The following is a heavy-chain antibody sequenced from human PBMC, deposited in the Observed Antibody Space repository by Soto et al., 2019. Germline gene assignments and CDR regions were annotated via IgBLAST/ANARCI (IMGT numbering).Heavy chain of an antibody. CDR1: GFTFSSYA. Sequence: EVQLLESGGGLVQPGGSLRLSCAASGFTFSSYAMSWVRQAPGKGLEWVSAISGSGGSTYYADSVKGRFTISRDNSKNTRYLHMNSVRAEDTTVYYCAKGKRFLDPFDPWGQGSLVTVSS. CDR2: ISGSGGST. J-gene: IGHJ5*02. V-gene: IGHV3-23*01. CDR3: AKGKRFLDPFDP. D-gene: IGHD3-3*01.